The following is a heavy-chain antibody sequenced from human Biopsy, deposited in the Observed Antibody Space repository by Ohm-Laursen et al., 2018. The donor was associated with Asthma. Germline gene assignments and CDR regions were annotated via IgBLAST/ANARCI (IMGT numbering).Heavy chain of an antibody. CDR1: GVNVTNNY. V-gene: IGHV3-53*01. J-gene: IGHJ3*02. D-gene: IGHD4-17*01. Sequence: SLRLSCSASGVNVTNNYMTWVRQAPGKGLEWVSIMYAGGSRFYAGRVKGRFTISRDNSKNTLYLQMDSLRPEDTALYYCARAGDTNDYGPAFDIWGLGTTVTVSS. CDR2: MYAGGSR. CDR3: ARAGDTNDYGPAFDI.